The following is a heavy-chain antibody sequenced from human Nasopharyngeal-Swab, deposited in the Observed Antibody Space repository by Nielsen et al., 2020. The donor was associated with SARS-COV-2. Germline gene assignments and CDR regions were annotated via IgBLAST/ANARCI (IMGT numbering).Heavy chain of an antibody. CDR3: ARDTYCSGGSCYGYGMAV. J-gene: IGHJ6*02. Sequence: WIRQPPGKGLEWVANIKEDGSEKNYVDSVKGRFTISRDNAKNPLYLQMNSLRADDTAVYYCARDTYCSGGSCYGYGMAVWGQGTTVTVSS. D-gene: IGHD2-15*01. V-gene: IGHV3-7*01. CDR2: IKEDGSEK.